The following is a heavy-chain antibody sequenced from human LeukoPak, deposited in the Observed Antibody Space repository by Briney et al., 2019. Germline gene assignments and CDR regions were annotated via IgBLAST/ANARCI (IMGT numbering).Heavy chain of an antibody. J-gene: IGHJ4*02. D-gene: IGHD5-24*01. V-gene: IGHV1-46*01. CDR1: GYTFTSYY. CDR3: AREMATIEGFDY. CDR2: INPSGGST. Sequence: ASVKVSCKASGYTFTSYYMHWVRQAPGQGLEWMGIINPSGGSTSYAQKFQGRVTMTRDTSTSTVYMKLSSLRSEDTAVYYCAREMATIEGFDYWGQGTLVTVSS.